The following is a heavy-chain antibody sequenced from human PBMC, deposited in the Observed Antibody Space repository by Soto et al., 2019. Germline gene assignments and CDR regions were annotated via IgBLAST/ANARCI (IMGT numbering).Heavy chain of an antibody. Sequence: ASVKVSCKASGYTSTGYFMHWVRQAPGQGLEWMGWINPITGGTNYAQKFQGRVAMTRDTSISTAYMELSSLRSDDTAVYCCARPAGGSGSWRQGTLVTVSS. CDR1: GYTSTGYF. V-gene: IGHV1-2*02. J-gene: IGHJ5*01. CDR2: INPITGGT. CDR3: ARPAGGSGS.